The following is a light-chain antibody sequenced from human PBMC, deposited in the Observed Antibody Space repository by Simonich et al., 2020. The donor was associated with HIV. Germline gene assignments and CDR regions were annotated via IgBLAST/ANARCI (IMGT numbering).Light chain of an antibody. CDR1: SSNIGSNY. V-gene: IGLV1-47*01. Sequence: QSVLTQPPSASGTPGQRVTISCSGSSSNIGSNYVYWYQQHPGTAPKLLIYRNKQRPSGVPDRFSGSKSGTSASLAISGLRSEDEADYYCAAWDDSLSGVFGGGTKLTVL. J-gene: IGLJ3*02. CDR3: AAWDDSLSGV. CDR2: RNK.